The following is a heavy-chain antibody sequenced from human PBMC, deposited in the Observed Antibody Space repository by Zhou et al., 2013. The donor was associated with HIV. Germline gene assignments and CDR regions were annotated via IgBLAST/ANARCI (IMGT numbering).Heavy chain of an antibody. CDR3: ARGMPSRYGSGSKADY. J-gene: IGHJ4*02. CDR1: GYTFTGYY. D-gene: IGHD3-10*01. CDR2: INPYSGGT. Sequence: VQLVQSGAEVKKPGASVKVSCKASGYTFTGYYMHWVRQAPGQGLEWMGWINPYSGGTNFAQRFQGRVTMTRDTSISTASMELSRLRSDDTAVYYCARGMPSRYGSGSKADYWGQGTLVTVSS. V-gene: IGHV1-2*02.